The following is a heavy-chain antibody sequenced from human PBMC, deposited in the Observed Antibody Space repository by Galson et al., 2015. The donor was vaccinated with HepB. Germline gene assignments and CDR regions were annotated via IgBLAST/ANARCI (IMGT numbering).Heavy chain of an antibody. CDR1: GFTFSNYL. D-gene: IGHD2-21*02. V-gene: IGHV3-30-3*01. Sequence: SLRLSCAASGFTFSNYLMHWVRQAPGKGLEWVAIISHDGSNKYYADSVKGRFTISRDNSKYTLFLQMDSLKTDDTAVYYCGMVTPYYFDYWGQGTLVTVSS. CDR2: ISHDGSNK. J-gene: IGHJ4*02. CDR3: GMVTPYYFDY.